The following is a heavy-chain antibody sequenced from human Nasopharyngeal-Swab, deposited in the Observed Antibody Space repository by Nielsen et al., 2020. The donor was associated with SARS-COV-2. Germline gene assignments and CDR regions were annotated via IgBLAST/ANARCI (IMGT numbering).Heavy chain of an antibody. CDR3: ARHAYYDFWSGYYTWFDP. J-gene: IGHJ5*02. CDR1: GGSIGSSSYY. V-gene: IGHV4-39*01. CDR2: IYYSGST. Sequence: SETLSLTCTVSGGSIGSSSYYWGWIRQPPGKGLEWIGSIYYSGSTYYNPSLKSRVTISVDTSKNQFSLKLSSVTAADTAVYYCARHAYYDFWSGYYTWFDPWGQGTLVTVSS. D-gene: IGHD3-3*01.